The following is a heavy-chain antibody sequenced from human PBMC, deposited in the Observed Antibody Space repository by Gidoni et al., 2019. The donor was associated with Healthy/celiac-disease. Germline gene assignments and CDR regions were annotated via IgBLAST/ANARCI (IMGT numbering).Heavy chain of an antibody. CDR1: GYTFTSYY. Sequence: QVQLVQSGAEVKKPGASVKDSCKASGYTFTSYYMPWVRQAPGQGLEWRGIINPSGGSTSYAQKFQGRVTMTRDTSTSTVYMELSGLRSEDTAVYYCARGLYYYGSGSYGDWFDPWGQGTLVTVSS. J-gene: IGHJ5*02. CDR2: INPSGGST. V-gene: IGHV1-46*01. D-gene: IGHD3-10*01. CDR3: ARGLYYYGSGSYGDWFDP.